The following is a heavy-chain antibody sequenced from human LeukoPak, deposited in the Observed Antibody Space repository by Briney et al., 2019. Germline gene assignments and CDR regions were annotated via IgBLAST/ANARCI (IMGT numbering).Heavy chain of an antibody. CDR2: MNPNSANT. Sequence: ASVKVSCKASGYTFTSYHINWVRQATGQGLEWMGWMNPNSANTGYAQKFQGRVTMTRNTSISTAYMELSSLRSEATAVYYCARKGTDTYYWGQGTLVTVSS. J-gene: IGHJ4*02. D-gene: IGHD1-1*01. CDR3: ARKGTDTYY. V-gene: IGHV1-8*01. CDR1: GYTFTSYH.